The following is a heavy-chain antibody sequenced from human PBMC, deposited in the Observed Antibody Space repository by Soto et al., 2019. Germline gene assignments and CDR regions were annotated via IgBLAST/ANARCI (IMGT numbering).Heavy chain of an antibody. V-gene: IGHV4-59*01. CDR1: GGSISSYY. CDR2: IYYSGST. J-gene: IGHJ4*02. CDR3: AREMERYFDWLF. Sequence: RSLTCTVSGGSISSYYWSWIRQPPGKGLEWIGYIYYSGSTNYNPSLKSRVTISVDTPKNQFSLKLSSVTAADTAVYYCAREMERYFDWLFWGKGTLVTVSS. D-gene: IGHD3-9*01.